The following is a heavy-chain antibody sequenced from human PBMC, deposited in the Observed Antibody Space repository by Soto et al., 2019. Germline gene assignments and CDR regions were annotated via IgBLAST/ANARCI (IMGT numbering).Heavy chain of an antibody. J-gene: IGHJ6*02. CDR1: GGAIGSYY. D-gene: IGHD6-13*01. CDR2: IYYSGST. V-gene: IGHV4-59*12. Sequence: PSETLSLTCTVSGGAIGSYYWSWIRQPPGKGLEWIGYIYYSGSTNYNPSLKSRVTISVDTSKNQFSLKLSSVTAADTAVYYCARGKSSSWPQKLWWYYYGMDVWGQGTTVTVSS. CDR3: ARGKSSSWPQKLWWYYYGMDV.